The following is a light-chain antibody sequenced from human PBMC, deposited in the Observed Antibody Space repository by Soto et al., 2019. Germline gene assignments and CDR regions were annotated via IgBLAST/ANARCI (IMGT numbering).Light chain of an antibody. CDR1: QSISGW. V-gene: IGKV1-5*01. CDR3: QQYGSYSLT. J-gene: IGKJ1*01. Sequence: DIQMTQSPSSLSASVGDRVTITCRASQSISGWLAWYQQKPGKAPRLLIYHASNLQSGVPSRFSGSVSAKEFTLTIRGLQPDDFATYYCQQYGSYSLTFGQGTKVEIE. CDR2: HAS.